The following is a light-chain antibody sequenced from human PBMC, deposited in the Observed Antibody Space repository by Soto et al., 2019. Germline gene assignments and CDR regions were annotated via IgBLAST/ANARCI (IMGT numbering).Light chain of an antibody. CDR3: QQYSNSPYT. CDR1: QRVSSSY. V-gene: IGKV3-20*01. Sequence: EIVLTQSPGTLSLSPGERATLSCRASQRVSSSYLAWYQQKPGQAPRLLIYGASSRATGIPDRFSGSGSGTDFTLTISRLEPEDSAVYYCQQYSNSPYTFGQGTKLEI. CDR2: GAS. J-gene: IGKJ2*01.